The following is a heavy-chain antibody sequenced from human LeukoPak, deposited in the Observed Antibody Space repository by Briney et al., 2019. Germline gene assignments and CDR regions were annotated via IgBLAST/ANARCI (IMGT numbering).Heavy chain of an antibody. Sequence: SETLSLTCTVSGYSISSGYYWGWIRQSPGKGLEWIGSIYHSGSTYYNPSLKSRVTISVDTSKNQFSLKLSSVTAADTAVYYCARTLNPNYDSSGYFDYWGQGTLVTVSS. CDR3: ARTLNPNYDSSGYFDY. D-gene: IGHD3-22*01. CDR1: GYSISSGYY. V-gene: IGHV4-38-2*02. J-gene: IGHJ4*02. CDR2: IYHSGST.